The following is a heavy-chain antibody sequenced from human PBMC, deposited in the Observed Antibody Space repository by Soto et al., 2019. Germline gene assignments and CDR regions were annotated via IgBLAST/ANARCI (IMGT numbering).Heavy chain of an antibody. CDR2: IWYDGSNQ. CDR3: ARGTEPGTVGNYYYYMDV. Sequence: GGSLRLSCAASGFTFSSYGMHWVRQAPGKGLEWVAVIWYDGSNQYYADSVKGRFTISRDNSKNTLYLQMNSLRADDTAVYYCARGTEPGTVGNYYYYMDVWGKGTTVTVSS. CDR1: GFTFSSYG. V-gene: IGHV3-33*01. J-gene: IGHJ6*03. D-gene: IGHD7-27*01.